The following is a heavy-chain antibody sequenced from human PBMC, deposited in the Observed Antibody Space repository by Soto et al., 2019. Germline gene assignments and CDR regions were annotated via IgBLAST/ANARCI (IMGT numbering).Heavy chain of an antibody. CDR3: AKWLAVAGTHWFDP. CDR2: IYYSGST. CDR1: GVSISSNSYY. V-gene: IGHV4-39*01. J-gene: IGHJ5*02. Sequence: SETLSLTCTVSGVSISSNSYYLGWLRQPPGKGLEWIGSIYYSGSTYYNPSLKSRVTISVDTSKNQFSLKLSSVTAADTAVYYCAKWLAVAGTHWFDPWGQGTLVTVSS. D-gene: IGHD6-19*01.